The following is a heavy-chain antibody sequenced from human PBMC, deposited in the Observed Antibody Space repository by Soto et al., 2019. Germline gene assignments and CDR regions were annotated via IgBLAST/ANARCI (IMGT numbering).Heavy chain of an antibody. Sequence: EVQLVESGGGLVQPGGSLRLSCAASGFTFSRYDMHWVRQATGKGLECVSTIGTAGDTYYPGSVKGRFTISRENAKNSLYLQMNSLRAGDTAVYYCARVTYYYDSSGSYYYDYWGQGTLVTVSS. CDR2: IGTAGDT. J-gene: IGHJ4*02. CDR1: GFTFSRYD. CDR3: ARVTYYYDSSGSYYYDY. V-gene: IGHV3-13*01. D-gene: IGHD3-22*01.